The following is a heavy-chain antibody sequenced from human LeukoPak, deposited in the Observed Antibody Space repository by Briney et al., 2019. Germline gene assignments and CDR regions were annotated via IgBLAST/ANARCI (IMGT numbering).Heavy chain of an antibody. Sequence: PSETLSLTCTVSGGSISSGDYYWSWIRQPPGKGLEWIGYIYYSGSTYYNPSLKSRVTISVDTSKNQFSLKLSSVTAADTVVYYCARAGIYGSGSYSPNWFAPWGQGTLVTVSS. CDR1: GGSISSGDYY. J-gene: IGHJ5*02. V-gene: IGHV4-30-4*08. D-gene: IGHD3-10*01. CDR3: ARAGIYGSGSYSPNWFAP. CDR2: IYYSGST.